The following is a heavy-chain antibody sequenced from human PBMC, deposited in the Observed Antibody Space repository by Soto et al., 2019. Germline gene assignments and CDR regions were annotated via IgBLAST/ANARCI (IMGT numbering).Heavy chain of an antibody. CDR1: GDSIRDSF. J-gene: IGHJ4*02. Sequence: SETLSLTCTVSGDSIRDSFWSWVRQPPGKGLEWIGLVHHTGNTNYNPSLETRATMLIDASANHFSLTLTSVTPADAAIYYCARGREDHVDHHFGHLFDSWGQGTLVTVSS. D-gene: IGHD3-10*01. CDR2: VHHTGNT. V-gene: IGHV4-59*01. CDR3: ARGREDHVDHHFGHLFDS.